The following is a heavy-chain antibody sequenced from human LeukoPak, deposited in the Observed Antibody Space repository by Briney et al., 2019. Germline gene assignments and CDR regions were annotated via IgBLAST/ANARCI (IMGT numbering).Heavy chain of an antibody. CDR2: IYWDNDK. D-gene: IGHD2-8*02. J-gene: IGHJ3*02. CDR3: AYRNILVVADAFDI. CDR1: GFSLNTSGVG. V-gene: IGHV2-5*02. Sequence: SGPTLVKPTQTLTLTCTFSGFSLNTSGVGVGWIRQPPGKALEWLALIYWDNDKRYSPSLKSRLTITKDTSKTQVGLTMTNMDPVYTATYYGAYRNILVVADAFDIWGQGTMVTVSS.